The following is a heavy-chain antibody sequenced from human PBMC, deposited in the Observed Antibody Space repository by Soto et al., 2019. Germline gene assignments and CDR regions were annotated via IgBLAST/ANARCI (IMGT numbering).Heavy chain of an antibody. J-gene: IGHJ4*02. D-gene: IGHD4-17*01. CDR3: ARQATTVVTIAY. CDR2: IYYSGST. V-gene: IGHV4-39*01. CDR1: GGSISISSYY. Sequence: PSETLSLTCTVSGGSISISSYYWGCIRQPPGKGLEWIGSIYYSGSTYYNPSLKSRVTISVDTSKNQFSLKLSSVTAADTAVYYCARQATTVVTIAYWGQGTLVTVSS.